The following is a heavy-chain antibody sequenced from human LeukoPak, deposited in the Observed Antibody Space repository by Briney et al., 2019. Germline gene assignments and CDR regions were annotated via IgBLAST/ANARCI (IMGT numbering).Heavy chain of an antibody. CDR1: GDSVSSNSAT. CDR2: TYYRSKWFY. D-gene: IGHD5-12*01. Sequence: SQTLSLTFAISGDSVSSNSATWNWLRQSPSRGLEWLGRTYYRSKWFYDYAVSVKSRITVNPDTSKNQFSLQLNSVTPEDTAVYYCARDTGAAISTFDIWGQGTMVTVSS. V-gene: IGHV6-1*01. CDR3: ARDTGAAISTFDI. J-gene: IGHJ3*02.